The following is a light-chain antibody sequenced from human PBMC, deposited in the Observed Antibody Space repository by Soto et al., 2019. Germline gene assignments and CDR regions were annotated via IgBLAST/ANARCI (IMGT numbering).Light chain of an antibody. CDR3: SSYTSSSTLV. Sequence: QSALTQPASVSGSPGQSITISCTGTSSDVGGYNYVSWHQQYPGKAPKLMIYDVSSRPSGVSNRFSGSKSGNTASLTISGLQAEDEADYYCSSYTSSSTLVFGGGTKLPVL. V-gene: IGLV2-14*01. CDR1: SSDVGGYNY. CDR2: DVS. J-gene: IGLJ2*01.